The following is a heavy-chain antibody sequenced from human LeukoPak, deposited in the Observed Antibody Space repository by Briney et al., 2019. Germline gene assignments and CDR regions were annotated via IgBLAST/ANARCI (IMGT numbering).Heavy chain of an antibody. CDR2: ISGSGGST. Sequence: GGSLRLSCAASGFTFSSYAMSWVRQAPGKGLEWVSAISGSGGSTYYADSVKGRFTISRDNSKNTLYLQMNSLRAEDTAVYYCARGPMVAPFYYYYYYGMDVWGQGTTVTVSS. CDR1: GFTFSSYA. V-gene: IGHV3-23*01. CDR3: ARGPMVAPFYYYYYYGMDV. J-gene: IGHJ6*02. D-gene: IGHD2-15*01.